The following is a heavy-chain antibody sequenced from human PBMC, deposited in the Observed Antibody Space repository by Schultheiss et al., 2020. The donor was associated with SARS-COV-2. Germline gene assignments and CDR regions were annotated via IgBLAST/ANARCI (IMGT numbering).Heavy chain of an antibody. Sequence: SETLSLTCAVYGGSFSGYYWSWIRQPAGKGLEWIGEINHSGSTNYNPSLKSRVTISVDTSKNQFSLKLSSVTAADTAVYYCARDPIVMVRGVITRYYYYGMDVWGQGTTVTVSS. J-gene: IGHJ6*02. CDR1: GGSFSGYY. CDR2: INHSGST. D-gene: IGHD3-10*01. CDR3: ARDPIVMVRGVITRYYYYGMDV. V-gene: IGHV4-34*01.